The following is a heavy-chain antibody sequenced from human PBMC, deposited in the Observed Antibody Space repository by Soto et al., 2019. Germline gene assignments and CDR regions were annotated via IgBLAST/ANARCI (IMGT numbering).Heavy chain of an antibody. CDR2: INPNSGGT. CDR3: ARGPPGGYSSSCYYY. J-gene: IGHJ4*02. CDR1: GYTFTGYY. V-gene: IGHV1-2*02. D-gene: IGHD6-13*01. Sequence: ASVKVSCKASGYTFTGYYMHWVRQAPGQGLEWMGWINPNSGGTNYAQKFQGRVTMTRDTSISTAYMELSRLRSDDTAVYYCARGPPGGYSSSCYYYWGQGTLVTVSS.